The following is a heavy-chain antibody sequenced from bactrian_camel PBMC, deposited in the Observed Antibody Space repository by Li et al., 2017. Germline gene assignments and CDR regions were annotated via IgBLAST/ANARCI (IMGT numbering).Heavy chain of an antibody. CDR3: AADPGFQYGCRPITDFRY. CDR2: LTSNGNS. J-gene: IGHJ4*01. D-gene: IGHD6*01. CDR1: GVASRVRW. V-gene: IGHV3S53*01. Sequence: HVQLVESGGVSVQAGGSLRLSCVVSGVASRVRWMAWFRQAPGKEREGVAVLTSNGNSRYVDAVVGRFTITKDNTNNTLYLQMANLKPEDTATYYCAADPGFQYGCRPITDFRYSGQGTQVTVS.